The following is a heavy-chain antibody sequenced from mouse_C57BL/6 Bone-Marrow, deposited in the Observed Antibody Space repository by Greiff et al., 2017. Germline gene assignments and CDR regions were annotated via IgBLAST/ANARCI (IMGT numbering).Heavy chain of an antibody. Sequence: QVQLKQSGAELVKPGASVKLSCKASGYTFTSYWMQWVKQRPGQGLEWIGEIEPSDSYTNYNQKFKGKATLTVDTSSSTAYMQLSSLTSEDSAVYYCARISEYYFDSWGQGTTLTVSS. CDR3: ARISEYYFDS. CDR2: IEPSDSYT. J-gene: IGHJ2*01. V-gene: IGHV1-50*01. CDR1: GYTFTSYW.